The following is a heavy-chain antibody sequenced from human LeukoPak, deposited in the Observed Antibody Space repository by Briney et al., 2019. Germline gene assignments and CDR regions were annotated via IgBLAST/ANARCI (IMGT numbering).Heavy chain of an antibody. V-gene: IGHV3-21*01. CDR1: GFTFSSYS. D-gene: IGHD2-2*01. J-gene: IGHJ4*02. CDR2: ISSSSSYI. CDR3: ARDRVGSAAFDY. Sequence: GGSLGLSCAASGFTFSSYSMNWVRQAPGKGLEWVSSISSSSSYIYYADSVKGRFTISRDNAKNSLYLQMNSLRAEDTAVYYCARDRVGSAAFDYWGQGTLVTVSS.